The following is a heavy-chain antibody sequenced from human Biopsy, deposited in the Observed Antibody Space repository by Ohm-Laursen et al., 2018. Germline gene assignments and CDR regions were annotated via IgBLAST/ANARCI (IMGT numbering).Heavy chain of an antibody. CDR2: IYNSGSN. D-gene: IGHD5/OR15-5a*01. CDR1: GGSMSSYY. V-gene: IGHV4-59*01. J-gene: IGHJ3*02. CDR3: ARGEAGVYDALDI. Sequence: GTLSLTCTVSGGSMSSYYWTWIRQPPGKGLVWIGYIYNSGSNNYNPSLKSRVTISVAVDTSKSQFSLRLSSVTAADTAMYYCARGEAGVYDALDIWGQGTMVIVSS.